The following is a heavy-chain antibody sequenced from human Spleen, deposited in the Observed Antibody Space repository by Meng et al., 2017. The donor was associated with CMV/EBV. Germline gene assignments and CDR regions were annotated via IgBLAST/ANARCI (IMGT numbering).Heavy chain of an antibody. V-gene: IGHV3-66*01. D-gene: IGHD3-10*01. J-gene: IGHJ4*02. CDR3: TGDSVSNPNLDY. CDR2: IYRGDNT. CDR1: GFNVRDKY. Sequence: VRRRQVGGGLVQPGGSLRLSCAASGFNVRDKYMSWVRQAPGKGLEWVCIIYRGDNTYYIDSVKDRFTVSRDNSKSTMYLQMNSLRVEDTAVYYCTGDSVSNPNLDYWGQGTLVTVPS.